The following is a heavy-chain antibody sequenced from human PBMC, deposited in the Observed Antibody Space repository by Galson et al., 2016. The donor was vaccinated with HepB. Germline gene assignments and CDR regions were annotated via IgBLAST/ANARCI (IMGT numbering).Heavy chain of an antibody. D-gene: IGHD3-10*01. CDR1: GFTFGTYG. CDR3: VKDEYYYGAGTDY. V-gene: IGHV3-30*18. CDR2: ISFDGTNE. Sequence: LRLSCAGSGFTFGTYGIHWVRQAPGKGLEWVALISFDGTNEYYSDSVKGRFTISRDNSKNTVYLQMNSLRVEDTAVFYCVKDEYYYGAGTDYWGQGTLVTVSS. J-gene: IGHJ4*02.